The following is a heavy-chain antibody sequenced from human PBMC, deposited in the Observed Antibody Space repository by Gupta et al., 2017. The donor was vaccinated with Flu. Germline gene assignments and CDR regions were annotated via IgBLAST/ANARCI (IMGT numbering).Heavy chain of an antibody. V-gene: IGHV3-23*01. CDR1: GFTFSTYA. CDR2: ITDAGAGT. CDR3: AKGSLVTAQQYGREYFDY. D-gene: IGHD5-18*01. Sequence: EVQLLESVGGLVQPGGSLRLSCEASGFTFSTYAMTWARQAPGRGLEWVSTITDAGAGTYYADSLRGRFTISRANTKHTLFLQMDSLRAGDTATYYCAKGSLVTAQQYGREYFDYLGQGTLVTVSS. J-gene: IGHJ4*02.